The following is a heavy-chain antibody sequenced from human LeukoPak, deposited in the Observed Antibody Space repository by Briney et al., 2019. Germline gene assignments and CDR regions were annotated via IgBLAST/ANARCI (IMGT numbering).Heavy chain of an antibody. D-gene: IGHD3-16*02. CDR2: IIPILGIA. V-gene: IGHV1-69*02. Sequence: SVKVSCKASGGTFSSYTISWVRQAPGQGLEWMGRIIPILGIANYAQKFQGRVTITADKSTSTAYMELSSLRSEDTAVYYCARGEDYDYVWGSYRYTVFDYWGQGTLVTVSP. CDR1: GGTFSSYT. J-gene: IGHJ4*02. CDR3: ARGEDYDYVWGSYRYTVFDY.